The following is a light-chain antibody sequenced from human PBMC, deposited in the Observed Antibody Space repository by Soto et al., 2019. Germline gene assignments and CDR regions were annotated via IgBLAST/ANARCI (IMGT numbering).Light chain of an antibody. J-gene: IGLJ1*01. CDR2: EVN. V-gene: IGLV2-14*01. CDR1: SSDVGGYNY. Sequence: QSALTQPASVSGSPGQSIIISCTGTSSDVGGYNYVSWYQQHPGKAPKLMIYEVNNRPSGVSYRFSGSKSGNTASLTISGLQAEDEADYYCSSYTSSSTQVFGTGTKLTVL. CDR3: SSYTSSSTQV.